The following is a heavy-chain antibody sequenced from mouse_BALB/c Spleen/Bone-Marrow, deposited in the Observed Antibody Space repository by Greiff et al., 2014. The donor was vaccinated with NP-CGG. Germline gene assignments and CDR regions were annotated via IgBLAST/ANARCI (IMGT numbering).Heavy chain of an antibody. Sequence: VQLQQSGGGLVQPGGSLKLSCAASGFTFSSYGMSWVRQTPDKRLELVATINRNGGRTYYPDSVKGRFTISRDNAKNTLYLQMSSLKSEDTAMYYCARDWGTYDGYYWYFDVWCAGTTVTVSS. CDR2: INRNGGRT. V-gene: IGHV5-6-3*01. D-gene: IGHD2-3*01. CDR3: ARDWGTYDGYYWYFDV. J-gene: IGHJ1*01. CDR1: GFTFSSYG.